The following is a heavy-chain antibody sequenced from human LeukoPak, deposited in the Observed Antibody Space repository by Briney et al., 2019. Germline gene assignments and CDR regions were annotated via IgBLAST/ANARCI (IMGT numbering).Heavy chain of an antibody. D-gene: IGHD3-10*01. V-gene: IGHV3-30*02. J-gene: IGHJ3*01. CDR2: LQYDGNTK. CDR3: ARDGETAAPWALDL. CDR1: GFTFSSYD. Sequence: GGSLRLSCEASGFTFSSYDMHWVRQAPGKGLEWVAFLQYDGNTKYYAESVRGRFTISKDNSKTTLYLQMNSLRPEDTAIYYCARDGETAAPWALDLWGQGTVVSVSS.